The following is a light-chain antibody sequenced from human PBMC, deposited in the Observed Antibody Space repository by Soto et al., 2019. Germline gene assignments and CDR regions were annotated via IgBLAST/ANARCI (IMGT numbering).Light chain of an antibody. Sequence: QSALTQPASVSGSPGQSITISCTGTSSDVGGSNFVSWYQQHPGKAPKRMIYEVSNRPSGVSNRFSGSKSGNTASLSISGLQAEDEADYDCSSYASSSTLVVFGGGTKLTVL. CDR2: EVS. CDR3: SSYASSSTLVV. V-gene: IGLV2-14*01. CDR1: SSDVGGSNF. J-gene: IGLJ2*01.